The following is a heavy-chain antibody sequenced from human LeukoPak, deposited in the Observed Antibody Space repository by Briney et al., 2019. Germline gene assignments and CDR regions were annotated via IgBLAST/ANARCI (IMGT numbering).Heavy chain of an antibody. Sequence: GGSLRLSCAASGFTFSSYGMHWVRQAPGKGLEWVAVISYDGSNRYYADSVKGRFTISRDNSKNTLYLQMNSLRAEDTAVYYCAKDSSSALDYWGQGTLVTVSS. CDR1: GFTFSSYG. CDR2: ISYDGSNR. J-gene: IGHJ4*02. V-gene: IGHV3-30*18. CDR3: AKDSSSALDY.